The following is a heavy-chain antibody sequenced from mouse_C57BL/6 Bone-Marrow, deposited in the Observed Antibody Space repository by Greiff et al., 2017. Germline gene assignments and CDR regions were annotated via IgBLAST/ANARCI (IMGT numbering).Heavy chain of an antibody. V-gene: IGHV1-81*01. CDR1: GYTFTSYG. Sequence: VQGVESGAELARPGASVKLSCKASGYTFTSYGISWVKQRTGQGLEWIGGIYPRSGNTYYNEKFKGKATLTADKSSSTAYMELRSLTSEDSAVYFCARDDYDWFAYWGQGTLVTVSA. D-gene: IGHD2-4*01. CDR2: IYPRSGNT. CDR3: ARDDYDWFAY. J-gene: IGHJ3*01.